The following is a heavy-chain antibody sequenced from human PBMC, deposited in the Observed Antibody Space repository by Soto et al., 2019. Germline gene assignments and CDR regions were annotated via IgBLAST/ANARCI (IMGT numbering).Heavy chain of an antibody. J-gene: IGHJ6*02. Sequence: PSETLSLTCTVSGGSISTSSSYWGWIRQPPGKGLEWIGNIYYSGSTYYNPSLKSRVTISVDTSKNQFSLKLSSVTAADTAVYYCARPSGLRRPYGMDVWGQGTTVTVSS. CDR2: IYYSGST. D-gene: IGHD3-16*01. V-gene: IGHV4-39*07. CDR1: GGSISTSSSY. CDR3: ARPSGLRRPYGMDV.